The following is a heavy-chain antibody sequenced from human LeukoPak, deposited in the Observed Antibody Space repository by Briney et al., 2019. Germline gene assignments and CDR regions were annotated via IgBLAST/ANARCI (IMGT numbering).Heavy chain of an antibody. D-gene: IGHD3-10*01. V-gene: IGHV1-18*01. CDR2: ISAYNGNT. J-gene: IGHJ4*02. Sequence: ASVKVSCKASGYTFTSYGISWVRQAPGQGLEWMGWISAYNGNTNYAQKLQGRVTMTTDTSTSTAYMELSSLRSEDTAVYYCARSSKIFGELQPWGQGTLVTVSS. CDR1: GYTFTSYG. CDR3: ARSSKIFGELQP.